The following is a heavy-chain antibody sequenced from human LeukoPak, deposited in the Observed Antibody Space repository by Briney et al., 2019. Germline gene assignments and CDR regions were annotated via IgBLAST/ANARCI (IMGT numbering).Heavy chain of an antibody. V-gene: IGHV1-18*01. CDR1: GYTFTSYG. J-gene: IGHJ5*02. CDR3: ARDRTNWNGGNWSDP. Sequence: ASVKVSCKASGYTFTSYGISWVRQAPGQGLEWMGWISAYNGNTNYAQKLQGRVTMTTDTSTSTAYMELRSLRSDDTAVYYCARDRTNWNGGNWSDPWGQGTLVTVSS. D-gene: IGHD1-1*01. CDR2: ISAYNGNT.